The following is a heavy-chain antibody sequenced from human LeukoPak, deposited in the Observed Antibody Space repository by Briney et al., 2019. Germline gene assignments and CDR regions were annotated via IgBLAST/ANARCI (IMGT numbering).Heavy chain of an antibody. D-gene: IGHD3-22*01. CDR2: ISGSGGST. V-gene: IGHV3-23*01. J-gene: IGHJ4*02. Sequence: PGGSLRLSCAASGFTFSIYAMSWVRQAPGKGLGWVSAISGSGGSTYYADSVKGRFTISRDNSKNTLYLQMNSLRAEDTAVYYCAKDLSQTIVVVTHFDYWGQGTLVTVSS. CDR3: AKDLSQTIVVVTHFDY. CDR1: GFTFSIYA.